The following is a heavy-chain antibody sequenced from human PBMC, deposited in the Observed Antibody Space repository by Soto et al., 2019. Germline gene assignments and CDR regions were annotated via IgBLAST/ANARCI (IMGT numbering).Heavy chain of an antibody. D-gene: IGHD1-26*01. Sequence: QVQLVESGGGVVQPGRSLRLSCAASGFTFSYYGMHWVRQAPGKGLEWVAVIWYDGSNKYYADSVKGRFTISRDNSKNTLYLLMNSLRAEYTAVYYCARVSEGGSYYGGLDYWGQGTLVTVSS. J-gene: IGHJ4*02. CDR2: IWYDGSNK. CDR1: GFTFSYYG. CDR3: ARVSEGGSYYGGLDY. V-gene: IGHV3-33*01.